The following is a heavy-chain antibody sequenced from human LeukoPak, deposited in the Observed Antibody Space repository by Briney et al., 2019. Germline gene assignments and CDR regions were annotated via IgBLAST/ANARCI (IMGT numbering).Heavy chain of an antibody. D-gene: IGHD6-13*01. V-gene: IGHV3-23*01. J-gene: IGHJ4*02. CDR2: ISGSGGST. CDR1: GFTFSSYA. Sequence: GGSLRLSCAASGFTFSSYAMSWVRQAPGKGLEWVSAISGSGGSTYYADSVKGRFTISRDNSKNTLYLQMNSLRAEDTAVYYCARDRQQLLFVYWGQGTLVTVSS. CDR3: ARDRQQLLFVY.